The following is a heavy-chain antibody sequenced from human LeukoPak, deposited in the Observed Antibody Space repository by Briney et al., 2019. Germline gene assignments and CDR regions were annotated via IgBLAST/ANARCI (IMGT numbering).Heavy chain of an antibody. CDR2: ISGSGGST. Sequence: PGGSLRLSRTASGFTFSSYAMSWVRQAPGKGLEWVSAISGSGGSTYYADSVKGRFTISRDNSKNTLYLQMNSLRAEDTAVYYCAKDSRYDTMIVVVISFDYWGQGTLVTVSS. CDR3: AKDSRYDTMIVVVISFDY. V-gene: IGHV3-23*01. D-gene: IGHD3-22*01. J-gene: IGHJ4*02. CDR1: GFTFSSYA.